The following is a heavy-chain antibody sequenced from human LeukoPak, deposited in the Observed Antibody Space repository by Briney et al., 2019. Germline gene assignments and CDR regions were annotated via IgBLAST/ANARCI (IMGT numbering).Heavy chain of an antibody. CDR3: AKNMGYGDYWYFDL. J-gene: IGHJ2*01. Sequence: ASVKVSCKASGYTFTSYYMHWVRQAPGEGLEWMGWINPNSGGTNYAQKFQGSVTMTRGTSISTAYMELTRLNSDDTAVYYCAKNMGYGDYWYFDLWGRGTLVTVSS. V-gene: IGHV1-2*02. CDR1: GYTFTSYY. D-gene: IGHD4-17*01. CDR2: INPNSGGT.